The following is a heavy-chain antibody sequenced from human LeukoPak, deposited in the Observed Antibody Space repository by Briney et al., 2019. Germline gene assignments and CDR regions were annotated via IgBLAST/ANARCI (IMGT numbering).Heavy chain of an antibody. D-gene: IGHD3-3*01. J-gene: IGHJ4*02. V-gene: IGHV4-39*01. CDR3: ARIHITIFGVVNGFDY. CDR1: GGSISSSSYY. Sequence: SETLSLTCTVSGGSISSSSYYWGWIRLPPGKGLEWIGSIYYSGSTYYNPSLKSRVTISVDTSKNQFSLKLSSVTAADTAVYYCARIHITIFGVVNGFDYWGQGTLVTVSS. CDR2: IYYSGST.